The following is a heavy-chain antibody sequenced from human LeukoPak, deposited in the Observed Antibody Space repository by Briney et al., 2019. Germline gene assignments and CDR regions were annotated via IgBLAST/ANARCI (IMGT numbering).Heavy chain of an antibody. CDR1: GDSIRSSYYY. J-gene: IGHJ5*02. Sequence: KPSETLSLTCTVSGDSIRSSYYYWGWIRQPPGKGLEWIGSIYYSGSTYYNPSLKSRVTISVDTSKNQFSLKLSSVTAADTAVYYCAIAAAGTGNWFDPWGQGTLVTVSS. D-gene: IGHD6-13*01. CDR3: AIAAAGTGNWFDP. V-gene: IGHV4-39*01. CDR2: IYYSGST.